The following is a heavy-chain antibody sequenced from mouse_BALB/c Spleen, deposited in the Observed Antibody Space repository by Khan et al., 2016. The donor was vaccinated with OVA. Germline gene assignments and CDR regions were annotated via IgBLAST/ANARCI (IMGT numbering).Heavy chain of an antibody. CDR2: IRKKASGYTT. D-gene: IGHD1-2*01. CDR3: ARVDYGYGFAY. J-gene: IGHJ3*01. CDR1: GFTFTDYY. V-gene: IGHV7-3*02. Sequence: VQLKESGGGLVQPGGSLRLSCATSGFTFTDYYMNWVRQPPGKALEWLGFIRKKASGYTTEYSPSVKGRFTISRDNSQSILYLQINTLRAEDSATYYCARVDYGYGFAYWGQGTLVTVSA.